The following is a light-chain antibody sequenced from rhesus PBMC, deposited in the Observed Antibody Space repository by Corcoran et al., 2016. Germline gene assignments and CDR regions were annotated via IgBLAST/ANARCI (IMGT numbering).Light chain of an antibody. CDR2: KAS. CDR1: QGTRSW. CDR3: QQDNSAPYS. Sequence: DIQMTQSPSSLSASVGDRVTITCLASQGTRSWLAWYQQKPGKAPKLLIYKASNLQSGVPSRFSGSGSGTDFTLTISSLQPEDFATDYCQQDNSAPYSFGQGTKVEIK. V-gene: IGKV1-21*01. J-gene: IGKJ2*01.